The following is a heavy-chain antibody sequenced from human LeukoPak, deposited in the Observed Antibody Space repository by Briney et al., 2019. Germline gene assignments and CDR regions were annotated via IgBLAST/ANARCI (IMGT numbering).Heavy chain of an antibody. CDR3: ARMDGSGSYRYFQH. J-gene: IGHJ1*01. D-gene: IGHD3-10*01. V-gene: IGHV3-11*04. Sequence: GGSLRLSCAASGFTFSGSAMHWIRQAPGKGLEWVSYISSSGSTIYYADSVKGRFTISRDNAKNSLYLQMNSLRAEDTAVYYCARMDGSGSYRYFQHWGQGTLVTVSS. CDR2: ISSSGSTI. CDR1: GFTFSGSA.